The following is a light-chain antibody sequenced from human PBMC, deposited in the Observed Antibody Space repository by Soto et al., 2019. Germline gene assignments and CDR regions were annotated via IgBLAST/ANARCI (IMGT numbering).Light chain of an antibody. Sequence: QSVLTQPPSVSAAPGQKVTISCSGSSSNIGKNFVSWYQQFPGTAPKLLIYDNNKRPSGIPDRFSGSKSGTSATLGITGLRTGDEADYYCGTWDSSLTAVVFGGGTQLTVL. CDR2: DNN. CDR3: GTWDSSLTAVV. J-gene: IGLJ2*01. CDR1: SSNIGKNF. V-gene: IGLV1-51*01.